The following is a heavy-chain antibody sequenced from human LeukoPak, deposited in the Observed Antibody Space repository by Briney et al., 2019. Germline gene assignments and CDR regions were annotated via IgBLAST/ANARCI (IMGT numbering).Heavy chain of an antibody. D-gene: IGHD3-10*01. V-gene: IGHV4-59*01. CDR2: IYYSGST. Sequence: PSETLSLTCTVSGGSISSYYWSWIRQPPGKGLEWIGYIYYSGSTNYNPSLKSRATISVDTSKNQFSLKLSSVTAADTAVYYCARGYYGSGLNWFDPWGQGTLVTVSS. CDR3: ARGYYGSGLNWFDP. CDR1: GGSISSYY. J-gene: IGHJ5*02.